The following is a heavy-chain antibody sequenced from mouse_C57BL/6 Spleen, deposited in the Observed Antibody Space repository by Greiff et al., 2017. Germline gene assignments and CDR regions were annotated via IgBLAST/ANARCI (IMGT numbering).Heavy chain of an antibody. CDR2: INPSSGYT. Sequence: QVQLQESGAELARPGASVKMSCKASGYTFTSYTMHWVKQRPGQGLEWIGYINPSSGYTKYNQKFKDKATLTADKSSSTAYMQLSSLTSEDSAVYDCESTRTYEYDGDYFDGRGHATTLTV. CDR1: GYTFTSYT. CDR3: ESTRTYEYDGDYFDG. V-gene: IGHV1-4*01. J-gene: IGHJ2*01. D-gene: IGHD2-4*01.